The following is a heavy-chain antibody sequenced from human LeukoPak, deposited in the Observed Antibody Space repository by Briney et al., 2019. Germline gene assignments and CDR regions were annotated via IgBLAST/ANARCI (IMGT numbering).Heavy chain of an antibody. CDR3: ARDMGYYDSSGYYAVGAFDI. CDR1: GGTSSSYA. D-gene: IGHD3-22*01. J-gene: IGHJ3*02. Sequence: SVKVSCKASGGTSSSYAISWVRQAPGQGLEWMGGIIPIFGTANYAQKFQGRVTITADESTSTAYMELSSLRSEDTAVYYCARDMGYYDSSGYYAVGAFDIWGQGTMVTVSS. CDR2: IIPIFGTA. V-gene: IGHV1-69*01.